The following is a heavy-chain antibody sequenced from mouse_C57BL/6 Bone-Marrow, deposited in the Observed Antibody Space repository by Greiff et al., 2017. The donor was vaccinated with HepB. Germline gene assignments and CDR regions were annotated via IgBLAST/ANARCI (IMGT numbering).Heavy chain of an antibody. V-gene: IGHV6-6*01. CDR3: TRPGGYGAMDY. CDR2: IRNKANNHAT. D-gene: IGHD2-2*01. CDR1: GFTFSDAW. J-gene: IGHJ4*01. Sequence: EVHLVESGGGLVQPGGSMKLSCAASGFTFSDAWMDWVRQSPEKGLEWVAEIRNKANNHATYYAESVKGRFTISRDDSKSSVYLQMNSLRAEDTGIYYCTRPGGYGAMDYWGQGTSVTVSS.